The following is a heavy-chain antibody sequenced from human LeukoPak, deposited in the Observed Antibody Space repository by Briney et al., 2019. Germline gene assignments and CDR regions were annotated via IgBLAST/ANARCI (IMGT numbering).Heavy chain of an antibody. CDR2: IYTSGST. V-gene: IGHV4-4*07. CDR3: ARAGGSSSWYQEFDY. D-gene: IGHD6-13*01. CDR1: GGSISSYY. J-gene: IGHJ4*02. Sequence: SETLSLTCTVSGGSISSYYWSWIRQPAGKGLEWIGRIYTSGSTNYNPSLKSRVTMSVDTSKNQFSLKLSSVTAADTTVYYCARAGGSSSWYQEFDYWGQGTLVTVSS.